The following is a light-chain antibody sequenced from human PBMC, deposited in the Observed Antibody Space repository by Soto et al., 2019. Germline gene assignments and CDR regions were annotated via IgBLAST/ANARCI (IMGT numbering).Light chain of an antibody. Sequence: EIVMTQSPATLSESPGERATLSCRASQNISSYLIWYQQKPGQSPRLLMYDVSNRATGIPDGVIVMWSGTDFALTISSLEPEDLAVYYCQQRSNWPRTFGQGTKVDIK. CDR2: DVS. CDR1: QNISSY. J-gene: IGKJ1*01. CDR3: QQRSNWPRT. V-gene: IGKV3-11*01.